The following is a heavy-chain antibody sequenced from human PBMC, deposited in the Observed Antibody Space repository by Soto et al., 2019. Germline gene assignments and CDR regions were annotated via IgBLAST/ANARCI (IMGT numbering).Heavy chain of an antibody. CDR3: ARGRLGYCSGGSCYGDAFDI. Sequence: GGSLRLSCAASGFTFSSYGMHWVRQAPGKGLEWVAVIWYDGSNKYYADSVKGRFTISRDNSKDTLYLQMNSLRAEETAVYYCARGRLGYCSGGSCYGDAFDIWGQGTMVTVSS. CDR1: GFTFSSYG. J-gene: IGHJ3*02. V-gene: IGHV3-33*01. CDR2: IWYDGSNK. D-gene: IGHD2-15*01.